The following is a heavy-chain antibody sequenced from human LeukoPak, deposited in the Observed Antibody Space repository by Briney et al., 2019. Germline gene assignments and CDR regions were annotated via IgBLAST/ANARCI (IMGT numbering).Heavy chain of an antibody. CDR3: ARVVGGLAHWFDP. Sequence: PGGSLRLSCAAPGFTFSSYWMSWVRQAPGKGLEWVANIKQDGSEKYYVDSVKGRFTISRDNAKNSLYLQMNSLRAEDTAVYYCARVVGGLAHWFDPWGQGTLVTVSS. J-gene: IGHJ5*02. D-gene: IGHD2-15*01. CDR1: GFTFSSYW. V-gene: IGHV3-7*01. CDR2: IKQDGSEK.